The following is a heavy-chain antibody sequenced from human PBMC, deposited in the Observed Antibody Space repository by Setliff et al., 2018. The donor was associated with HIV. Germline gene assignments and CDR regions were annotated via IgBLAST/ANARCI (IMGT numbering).Heavy chain of an antibody. CDR3: TRGGTDDLTDAFDL. J-gene: IGHJ3*01. D-gene: IGHD1-1*01. Sequence: GGSLRLSCAASGFTFSSYEMNWVRQAPGKGLEWVSSIGTTGDTYYPDSVRGRFTVSGENGKNSIYLQMNSLRNNDTAVYYCTRGGTDDLTDAFDLWGRGTTVTVSS. CDR1: GFTFSSYE. V-gene: IGHV3-13*01. CDR2: IGTTGDT.